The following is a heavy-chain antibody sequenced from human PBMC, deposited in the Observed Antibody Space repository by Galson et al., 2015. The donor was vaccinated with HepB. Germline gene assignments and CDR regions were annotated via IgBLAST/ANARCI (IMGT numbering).Heavy chain of an antibody. Sequence: SLRLSCAASGFTFSYYAMHWVRQAPGNGLEWVAVISYGETTKLYADSVQGRITSSSDNFKDTMYLQMDRLRAEDTAVYDCARDAGDASVRYIYGMDVWGQGTTVTVSS. D-gene: IGHD6-19*01. CDR3: ARDAGDASVRYIYGMDV. V-gene: IGHV3-30-3*01. CDR1: GFTFSYYA. CDR2: ISYGETTK. J-gene: IGHJ6*02.